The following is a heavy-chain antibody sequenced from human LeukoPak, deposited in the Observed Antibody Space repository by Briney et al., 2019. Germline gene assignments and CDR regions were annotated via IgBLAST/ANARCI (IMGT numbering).Heavy chain of an antibody. V-gene: IGHV3-74*01. J-gene: IGHJ4*02. CDR1: GFTFSNHW. CDR3: VRDATVTLDY. CDR2: INRDGSST. Sequence: GGSLRLSCAASGFTFSNHWMHWVRQAPGKGLVWVSRINRDGSSTDYADSVKGRFTISRDNAKNTLYLQMNSLRAEDTAVYYCVRDATVTLDYWGQGTLVTVSS. D-gene: IGHD4-11*01.